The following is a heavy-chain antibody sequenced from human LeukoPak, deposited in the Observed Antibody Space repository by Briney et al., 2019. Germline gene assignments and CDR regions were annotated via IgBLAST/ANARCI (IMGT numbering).Heavy chain of an antibody. CDR3: ARGAGVVPAAKSLGYYLYYYMDV. CDR1: GYIFTNYG. V-gene: IGHV1-18*01. Sequence: ASVKVSCKASGYIFTNYGLTWVRQAPGQGLEWMGWINTNNGNTNYAQKFQGRVTMTTETSTTTAYMELRSLRSDDTAVYYCARGAGVVPAAKSLGYYLYYYMDVWGEGTTVTVSS. CDR2: INTNNGNT. D-gene: IGHD2-2*01. J-gene: IGHJ6*03.